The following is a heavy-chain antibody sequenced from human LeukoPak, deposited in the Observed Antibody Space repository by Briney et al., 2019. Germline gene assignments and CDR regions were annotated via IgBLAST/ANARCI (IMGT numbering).Heavy chain of an antibody. J-gene: IGHJ4*02. V-gene: IGHV3-48*03. Sequence: GGSLRLSCAASGFTFSSYEMNWVRQAPGKGLEWVSYISSSGSTIYYADSVKGRFTISRDNAKNSLYLQMNSLRAEDTAVYYCARDPGSSGWYLFDYWGQGTLVTVSS. CDR2: ISSSGSTI. CDR3: ARDPGSSGWYLFDY. CDR1: GFTFSSYE. D-gene: IGHD6-19*01.